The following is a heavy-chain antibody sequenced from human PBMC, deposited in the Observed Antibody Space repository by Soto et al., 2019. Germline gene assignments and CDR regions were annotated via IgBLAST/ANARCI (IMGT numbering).Heavy chain of an antibody. CDR3: ARGITMVRGVIITAPGY. J-gene: IGHJ4*02. D-gene: IGHD3-10*01. Sequence: SVKVSCKASGDTFSTYTITWVRQAPGQGLEWMGGIIPRSGTSNYAQKFQGRVTITADTSASTAYMELSSLRSEDTAIYYCARGITMVRGVIITAPGYWGQGTLVTVSS. CDR2: IIPRSGTS. CDR1: GDTFSTYT. V-gene: IGHV1-69*06.